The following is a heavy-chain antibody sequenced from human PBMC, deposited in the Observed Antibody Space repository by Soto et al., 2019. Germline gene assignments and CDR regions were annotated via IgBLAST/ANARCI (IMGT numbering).Heavy chain of an antibody. CDR3: ARAPPYYDFWSGYLSRNWFDP. D-gene: IGHD3-3*01. Sequence: SETLSLTCTVSGGSISSSSYYWGWIRQPPGKGLEWIGSIYYSGSTYYNPSLKSRVTISVDTSKNQFSLKLSSVTAADTAVYYCARAPPYYDFWSGYLSRNWFDPWGQGTLVTVSS. V-gene: IGHV4-39*01. J-gene: IGHJ5*02. CDR1: GGSISSSSYY. CDR2: IYYSGST.